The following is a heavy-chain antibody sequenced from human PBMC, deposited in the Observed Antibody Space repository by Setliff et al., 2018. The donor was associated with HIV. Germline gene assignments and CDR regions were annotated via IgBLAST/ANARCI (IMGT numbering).Heavy chain of an antibody. CDR1: GYTFTRFG. V-gene: IGHV1-69*05. CDR2: IFPRIGTT. D-gene: IGHD2-8*01. Sequence: SVKVSCKASGYTFTRFGISWVRQAPGQGLEWVGAIFPRIGTTNHAQKFQGRVTLTTDELMKTAYMELSSLRSEDTAVYYCASGSGYCKNGNCYIGVHKNPDKYYFDYWGQGTLVTVSS. J-gene: IGHJ4*02. CDR3: ASGSGYCKNGNCYIGVHKNPDKYYFDY.